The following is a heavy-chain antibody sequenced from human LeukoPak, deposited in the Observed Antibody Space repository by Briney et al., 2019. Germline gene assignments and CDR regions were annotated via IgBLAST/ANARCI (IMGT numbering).Heavy chain of an antibody. V-gene: IGHV3-23*01. CDR3: AKDVDRRKWELTFDY. D-gene: IGHD1-26*01. CDR2: ISGSGGST. Sequence: PGGSLRLSCAASGFTFSSYAMSWVRQAPGKGLEWVSAISGSGGSTYYADSVKGRFTISRDNSKNTLYLQMNSLRAEDTAVYYCAKDVDRRKWELTFDYWGQGTLATVSS. CDR1: GFTFSSYA. J-gene: IGHJ4*02.